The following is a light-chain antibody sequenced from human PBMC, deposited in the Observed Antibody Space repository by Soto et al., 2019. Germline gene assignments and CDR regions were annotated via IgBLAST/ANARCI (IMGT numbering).Light chain of an antibody. CDR1: SSDLAIYNY. CDR2: QVT. CDR3: SSYTDSSNYV. J-gene: IGLJ1*01. V-gene: IGLV2-14*01. Sequence: QSVLTQPASVSGSPGQSITISCTGTSSDLAIYNYVSWYQQQPGKAPKLMIYQVTNRPSGVSNRFSGSRSGNTASLTISGLQAEDEADYYCSSYTDSSNYVVGTWTKVTVL.